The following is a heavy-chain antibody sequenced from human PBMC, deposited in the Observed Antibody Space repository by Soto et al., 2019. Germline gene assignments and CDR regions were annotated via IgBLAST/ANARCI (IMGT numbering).Heavy chain of an antibody. D-gene: IGHD3-16*01. CDR3: ATTFGTSSPFDY. CDR2: IFPADSDV. J-gene: IGHJ4*02. Sequence: GESLKISCKVSGYNFANSWIGWVRQMPEKGLEYMGIIFPADSDVRYSPSFQGQVTISADKFISTAFLQWSSLKASDTAMYFCATTFGTSSPFDYWGQGTLVTVSS. CDR1: GYNFANSW. V-gene: IGHV5-51*01.